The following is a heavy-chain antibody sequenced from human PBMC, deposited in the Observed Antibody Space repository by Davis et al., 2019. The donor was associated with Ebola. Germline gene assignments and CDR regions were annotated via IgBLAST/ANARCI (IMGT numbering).Heavy chain of an antibody. CDR1: GYTFTGYY. Sequence: AASVKVSCKASGYTFTGYYMHWVRQAPGQGLEWMGWINPNSGGTNYAQKFQGWVTMTRDTSISTAYMELSRLRSDDTAVYYCASTGHTKYCTNGVCWRYNWFDPWGQGTLVTVSS. D-gene: IGHD2-8*01. CDR2: INPNSGGT. CDR3: ASTGHTKYCTNGVCWRYNWFDP. V-gene: IGHV1-2*04. J-gene: IGHJ5*02.